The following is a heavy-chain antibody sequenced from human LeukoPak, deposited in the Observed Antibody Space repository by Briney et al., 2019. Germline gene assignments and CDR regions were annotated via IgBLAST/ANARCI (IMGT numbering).Heavy chain of an antibody. J-gene: IGHJ6*03. V-gene: IGHV3-30*02. D-gene: IGHD4-17*01. CDR2: IRYDGSNK. Sequence: PGGSLRLSCAASGFTFSSYGMHWVRQAPGKGPEWVAFIRYDGSNKYYADCVKGRFTISRDNSKNTLYLQMNSLRAEDTAVYYCAKDHGYYYYYMDVWGKGTTVTVSS. CDR3: AKDHGYYYYYMDV. CDR1: GFTFSSYG.